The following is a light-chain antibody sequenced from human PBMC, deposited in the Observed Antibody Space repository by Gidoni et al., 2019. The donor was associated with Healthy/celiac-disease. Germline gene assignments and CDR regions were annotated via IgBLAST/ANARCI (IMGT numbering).Light chain of an antibody. CDR2: GAS. J-gene: IGKJ4*01. Sequence: TLSVSPGERATLSCRASQSVSSNLAWYQQKPGQAPRLLIYGASTRATGIPARFSGSGSGTEFTLTLSSLQSEDFAVYYCQQYNNWPPLTFGGGTKVEIK. V-gene: IGKV3-15*01. CDR1: QSVSSN. CDR3: QQYNNWPPLT.